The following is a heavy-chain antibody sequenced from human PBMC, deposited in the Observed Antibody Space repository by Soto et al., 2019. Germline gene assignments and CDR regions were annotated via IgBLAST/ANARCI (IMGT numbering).Heavy chain of an antibody. D-gene: IGHD6-13*01. CDR1: GFTFSSYA. CDR3: AKARGSSWSRAALYYMDV. CDR2: ISGSGGST. J-gene: IGHJ6*03. Sequence: GGSLRLSCAASGFTFSSYAMSWVRQAPGKGLEWVSAISGSGGSTYYADSVKGRFTISRDNSKNTLYLQMNSLRAEDTAVYYCAKARGSSWSRAALYYMDVWGKGTTGTVS. V-gene: IGHV3-23*01.